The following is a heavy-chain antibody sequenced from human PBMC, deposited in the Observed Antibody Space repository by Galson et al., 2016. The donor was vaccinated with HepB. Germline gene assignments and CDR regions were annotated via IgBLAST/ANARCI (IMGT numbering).Heavy chain of an antibody. V-gene: IGHV3-21*01. J-gene: IGHJ4*02. Sequence: SLRLSCAASGFTFSSYSMNWVRQAPGRGLEWVSSIGISSTYIFYGNSVKGRFTISRDNAKNSLYLQMNSLSTEDTAIYYCASDGYGYDFFAFDSWGQGTLVLVSS. CDR1: GFTFSSYS. CDR3: ASDGYGYDFFAFDS. D-gene: IGHD5-18*01. CDR2: IGISSTYI.